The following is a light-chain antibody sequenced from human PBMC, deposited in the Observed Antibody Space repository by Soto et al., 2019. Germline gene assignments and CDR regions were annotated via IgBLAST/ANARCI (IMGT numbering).Light chain of an antibody. Sequence: QSALTQPASVSGSPGQWITISCTGTSSDVGSYNLVSWYQHHPDEAPKLIIYEVNKRPSGVSNRFSGSKSGNTASLTISGLQAEDEADYYCCSYAGSSSFYVFGSGTKVTVL. CDR3: CSYAGSSSFYV. V-gene: IGLV2-23*02. CDR2: EVN. J-gene: IGLJ1*01. CDR1: SSDVGSYNL.